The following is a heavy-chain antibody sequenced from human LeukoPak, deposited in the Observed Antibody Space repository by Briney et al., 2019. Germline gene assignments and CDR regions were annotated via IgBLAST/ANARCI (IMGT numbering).Heavy chain of an antibody. D-gene: IGHD6-13*01. J-gene: IGHJ4*02. CDR1: GYTFTSYY. CDR2: INPSGGST. Sequence: ASVKVSCKASGYTFTSYYMHWVRQAPGQGLEWMGIINPSGGSTSYAQKFQGRVTMTRDMSTSTVYMELSSLRSEDTAVYYCARVLAAAAYFDYWGQGTLVTVSS. V-gene: IGHV1-46*01. CDR3: ARVLAAAAYFDY.